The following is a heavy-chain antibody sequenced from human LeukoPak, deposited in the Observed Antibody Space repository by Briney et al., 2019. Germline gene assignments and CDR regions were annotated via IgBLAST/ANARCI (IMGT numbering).Heavy chain of an antibody. CDR1: GYTLSELS. D-gene: IGHD2/OR15-2a*01. Sequence: ASVKVSCKVSGYTLSELSIHWVRQPPGKGLEWVGRFNPEDGETYSAQTFQGRLILTEDTSTDTAYMELRTLRSEDTAVFYCAASFLRFSPDFDYWGQGTLVTVSS. CDR2: FNPEDGET. J-gene: IGHJ4*02. V-gene: IGHV1-24*01. CDR3: AASFLRFSPDFDY.